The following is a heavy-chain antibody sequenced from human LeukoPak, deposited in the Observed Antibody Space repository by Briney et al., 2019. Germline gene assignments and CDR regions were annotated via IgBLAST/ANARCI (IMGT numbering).Heavy chain of an antibody. CDR3: ARHSDYGDYGAFDI. J-gene: IGHJ3*02. V-gene: IGHV4-59*08. D-gene: IGHD4-17*01. CDR2: IYYSGST. CDR1: GGSISSYY. Sequence: PSETLSLTCTVPGGSISSYYWSWIRQPPGKGLEWIGYIYYSGSTNYNPSLKSRVTISVDKSKNQFSLKLSSVTAADTAVYYCARHSDYGDYGAFDIWGQGTMVTVSS.